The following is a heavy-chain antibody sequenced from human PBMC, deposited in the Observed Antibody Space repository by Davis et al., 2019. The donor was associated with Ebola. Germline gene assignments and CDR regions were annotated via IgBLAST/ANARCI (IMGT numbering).Heavy chain of an antibody. Sequence: GGSLRLSCAASGFTFSSYSMNWVRQAPGKGLEWVSYISSSSSTIYYADSVKGRFTISRDNAKNSLYLQMNSLRDEDTAVYYCAREGYYYDSSGYYYYYYYMDVWGKGTTVTVSS. D-gene: IGHD3-22*01. J-gene: IGHJ6*03. V-gene: IGHV3-48*02. CDR2: ISSSSSTI. CDR1: GFTFSSYS. CDR3: AREGYYYDSSGYYYYYYYMDV.